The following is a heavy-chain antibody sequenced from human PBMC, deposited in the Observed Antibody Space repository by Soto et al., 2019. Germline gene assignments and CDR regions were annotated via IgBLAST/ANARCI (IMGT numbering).Heavy chain of an antibody. V-gene: IGHV1-18*01. Sequence: QVQLVQSGAEVKKPGASVMVSCKASGYTFSIYGITWVRQAPGQGLEWMGWTSAYSGSTDYAQKFQGRVTLTTDTATTTVYMELSSLRSEDTAVYYCARGVVVAATPSDYWGQGTLVTVSS. CDR1: GYTFSIYG. D-gene: IGHD2-15*01. J-gene: IGHJ4*02. CDR3: ARGVVVAATPSDY. CDR2: TSAYSGST.